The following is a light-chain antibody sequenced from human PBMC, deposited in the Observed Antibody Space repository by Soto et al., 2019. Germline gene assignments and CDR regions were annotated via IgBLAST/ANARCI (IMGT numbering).Light chain of an antibody. CDR3: CSFAGSNIWV. CDR2: EVS. J-gene: IGLJ3*02. V-gene: IGLV2-14*01. Sequence: QSVLTQPASVSGSPGQSITISCTGTSSDVGGYDYVSWYQQHPGKAPKLMIYEVSNRPSGVSNRFSGSKSGNTASLTISGLQAEDEADYYCCSFAGSNIWVFGGGTKVTVL. CDR1: SSDVGGYDY.